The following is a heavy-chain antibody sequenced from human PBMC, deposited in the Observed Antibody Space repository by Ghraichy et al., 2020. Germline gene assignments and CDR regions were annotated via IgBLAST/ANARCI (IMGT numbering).Heavy chain of an antibody. CDR1: GFRFRDHY. J-gene: IGHJ5*02. CDR3: VREGQELGKSGFEL. CDR2: ISRNGRDT. V-gene: IGHV3-11*06. Sequence: GGSLRLSCATSGFRFRDHYMSWIRQAPGKGLEWVSLISRNGRDTNYADSVRGRFTISRDNAKNSLYLQLNTLGVEDTAVYYCVREGQELGKSGFELWGQGTLGTV. D-gene: IGHD1-7*01.